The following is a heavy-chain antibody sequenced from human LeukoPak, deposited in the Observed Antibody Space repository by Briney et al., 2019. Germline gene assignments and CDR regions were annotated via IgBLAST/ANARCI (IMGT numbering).Heavy chain of an antibody. Sequence: PGGSLRLSCAASGFTFSSYAMSWVRQAPGKGLEWVSAISGSGGSTYYADSVKGRFTISRDNSKNTLHLQMNSLRAEDTAVYYCAKGKGHIAAAAIFDYWGQGTLVTVSS. CDR1: GFTFSSYA. J-gene: IGHJ4*02. CDR3: AKGKGHIAAAAIFDY. V-gene: IGHV3-23*01. CDR2: ISGSGGST. D-gene: IGHD6-13*01.